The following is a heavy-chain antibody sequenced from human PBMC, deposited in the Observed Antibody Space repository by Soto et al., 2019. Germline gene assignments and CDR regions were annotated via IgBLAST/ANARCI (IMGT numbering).Heavy chain of an antibody. V-gene: IGHV3-15*01. Sequence: EVQLVESGGGLVKHGGSLRVSCVASGFSFTNGWMSWVRQAPGKGLEWVGRIKSKRDGGTTDYAAPVKGRFSISRDNSKNTLYLQMNSLKTEDTAAYYCTTDGNFDHSGQGTLVTVSS. J-gene: IGHJ4*02. CDR2: IKSKRDGGTT. CDR1: GFSFTNGW. CDR3: TTDGNFDH.